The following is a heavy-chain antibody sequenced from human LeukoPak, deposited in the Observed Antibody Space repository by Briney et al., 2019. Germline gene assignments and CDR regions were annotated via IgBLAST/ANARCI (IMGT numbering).Heavy chain of an antibody. J-gene: IGHJ4*02. V-gene: IGHV4-34*01. Sequence: SETLSLTCAVYGGSFSGYYWSWIRQPPGKGLEWIGEINHSGSTNYYPYLKRRSTISVDTSKNQFSLKLSSVTAADRAVYYCARGPRLMGFRRIAVAGTPYFVYWGQGTLVTVSS. CDR2: INHSGST. CDR1: GGSFSGYY. D-gene: IGHD6-19*01. CDR3: ARGPRLMGFRRIAVAGTPYFVY.